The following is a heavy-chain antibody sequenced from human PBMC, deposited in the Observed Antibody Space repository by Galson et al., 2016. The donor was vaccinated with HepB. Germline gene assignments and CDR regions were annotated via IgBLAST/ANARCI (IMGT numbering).Heavy chain of an antibody. CDR2: ISGRGSST. V-gene: IGHV3-23*01. J-gene: IGHJ4*02. D-gene: IGHD2-15*01. CDR3: AKVYCSGANCPAGSYYFDY. CDR1: GFTFSSYA. Sequence: SLRLSCAGSGFTFSSYAMSWVRQAPGKGLEWVSVISGRGSSTYYADSVKGRFTISRDNSKNTLFLHMNSLRAEDTAIYYCAKVYCSGANCPAGSYYFDYCGQGTLVTVSS.